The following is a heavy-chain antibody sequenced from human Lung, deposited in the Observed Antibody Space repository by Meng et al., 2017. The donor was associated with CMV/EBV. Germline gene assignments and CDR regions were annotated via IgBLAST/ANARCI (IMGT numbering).Heavy chain of an antibody. CDR2: IRSKTNGGTT. D-gene: IGHD3-3*01. CDR3: TTDAYGVVVPFDY. Sequence: GESXKISCGASGFIFSSAWMSWVRQAPGKGLEWVGRIRSKTNGGTTDYAAHVKGRLTISRDDSRSTLYLQMNSLKTEDTSVYYCTTDAYGVVVPFDYWVQGTXVTVSS. CDR1: GFIFSSAW. V-gene: IGHV3-15*01. J-gene: IGHJ4*02.